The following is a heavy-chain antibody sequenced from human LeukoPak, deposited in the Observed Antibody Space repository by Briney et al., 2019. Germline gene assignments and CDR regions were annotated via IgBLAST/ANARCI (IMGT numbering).Heavy chain of an antibody. D-gene: IGHD3-22*01. CDR2: ISSSSNTI. Sequence: AGGSLRLSCAASGFTFSSYSMNWARQAPGKGPEWVSYISSSSNTIYYADSVKGRFTISRDNAKNSLCLQMNSLRAEDTALYYCAKDISAMTVDQSLDYWGQGTLVTVSS. CDR1: GFTFSSYS. CDR3: AKDISAMTVDQSLDY. J-gene: IGHJ4*02. V-gene: IGHV3-48*04.